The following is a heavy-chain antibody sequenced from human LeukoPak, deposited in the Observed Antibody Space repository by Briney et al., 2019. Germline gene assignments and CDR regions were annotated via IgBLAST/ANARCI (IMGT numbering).Heavy chain of an antibody. CDR3: ASGYSSDWYWGGIDY. V-gene: IGHV3-30*03. D-gene: IGHD6-13*01. CDR2: ISYDGSIT. J-gene: IGHJ4*02. CDR1: GFAFSIYG. Sequence: PGGSLRLSCAASGFAFSIYGMHWVRQAPGKGLEWVALISYDGSITHYADSVKGRFAISRDNSKETLSLQMNSLRPEDTAVYYCASGYSSDWYWGGIDYWGQGTLVTVSP.